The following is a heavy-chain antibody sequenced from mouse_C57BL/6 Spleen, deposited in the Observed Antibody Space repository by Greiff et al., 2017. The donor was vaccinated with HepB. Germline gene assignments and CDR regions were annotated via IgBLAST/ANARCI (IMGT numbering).Heavy chain of an antibody. Sequence: EVQGVESGGGLVKPGGSLKLSCAASGFTFSDYGMHWVRQAPEKGLEWVAYISSGSSTIYYADTVKGRFTISRDNAKNTLFLQMTSLRSEDTAVYYCAGGDDYDQDWYFDVWGTGTTVTVSS. CDR2: ISSGSSTI. CDR1: GFTFSDYG. D-gene: IGHD2-4*01. J-gene: IGHJ1*03. CDR3: AGGDDYDQDWYFDV. V-gene: IGHV5-17*01.